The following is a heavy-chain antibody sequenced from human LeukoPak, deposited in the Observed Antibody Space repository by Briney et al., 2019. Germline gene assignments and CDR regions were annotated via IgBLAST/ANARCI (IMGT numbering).Heavy chain of an antibody. D-gene: IGHD6-13*01. CDR2: FNHSGST. J-gene: IGHJ5*02. V-gene: IGHV4-34*01. CDR1: GGSFSGYY. Sequence: SETLSLTCAVYGGSFSGYYWSWIRQPPGKGLDWMGEFNHSGSTNYNPSLKSRVTISVDTSKNQFSLKLSSVTAADTAVYYCARGLRGIAAAGTRVNWFDPWGQGTLVTVSS. CDR3: ARGLRGIAAAGTRVNWFDP.